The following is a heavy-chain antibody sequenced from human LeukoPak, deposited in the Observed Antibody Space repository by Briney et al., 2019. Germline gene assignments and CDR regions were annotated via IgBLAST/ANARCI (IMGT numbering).Heavy chain of an antibody. CDR2: ISSSSSYI. V-gene: IGHV3-21*01. Sequence: PGGSLRLSCAASGFTFRSYSMNWVRQATGKGLEWVSSISSSSSYIYYADSVKGRFTISRDNAKNSLYLQMNSLRAEDTAVYYCARDQGIVGAMYYFDYWGQGTLVTVSS. CDR1: GFTFRSYS. J-gene: IGHJ4*02. CDR3: ARDQGIVGAMYYFDY. D-gene: IGHD1-26*01.